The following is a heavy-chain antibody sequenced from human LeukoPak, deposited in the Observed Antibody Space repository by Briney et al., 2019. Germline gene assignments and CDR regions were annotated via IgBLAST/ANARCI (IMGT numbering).Heavy chain of an antibody. CDR1: RFTFSTYG. CDR3: ARGFGRYLPPGNDAFDI. J-gene: IGHJ3*02. D-gene: IGHD3-9*01. Sequence: TGGSLRLSCAASRFTFSTYGMHWVRQAPGRGLEWVAFIWYDGSNKYYADSVEGRFTISRDNSKNTLYLQMNSLRAGDTAVYYCARGFGRYLPPGNDAFDIWGLGTVVTVSS. V-gene: IGHV3-33*01. CDR2: IWYDGSNK.